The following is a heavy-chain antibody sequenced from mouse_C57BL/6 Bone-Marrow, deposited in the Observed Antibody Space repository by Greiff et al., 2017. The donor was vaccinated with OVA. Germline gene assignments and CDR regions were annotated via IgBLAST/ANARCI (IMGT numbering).Heavy chain of an antibody. CDR3: ARSYSNLGYYFDY. CDR1: GYSITSDY. D-gene: IGHD2-5*01. CDR2: ISYSGST. J-gene: IGHJ2*01. Sequence: EVKLLESGPGLAKPSQPLSLTCSVTGYSITSDYWNWIRKFPGNKLEYMGYISYSGSTYYNPSLKSRISITRDTSKNQYYLQLNSVTTEDTATYYCARSYSNLGYYFDYWGQGTTLTVSS. V-gene: IGHV3-8*01.